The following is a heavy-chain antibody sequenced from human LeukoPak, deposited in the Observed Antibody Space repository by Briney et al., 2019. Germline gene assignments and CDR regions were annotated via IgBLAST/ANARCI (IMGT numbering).Heavy chain of an antibody. CDR1: GESFSGYY. J-gene: IGHJ2*01. V-gene: IGHV4-34*01. CDR3: ARGILGYYYFDL. CDR2: IHYDGAT. D-gene: IGHD3-16*01. Sequence: SETLSLTCAVSGESFSGYYWTWIRQSPGKGLEWIGEIHYDGATSYTASLRSRVTISGDTSENQFSLRVISVTAADTAVYYCARGILGYYYFDLWGRGTLVTVSS.